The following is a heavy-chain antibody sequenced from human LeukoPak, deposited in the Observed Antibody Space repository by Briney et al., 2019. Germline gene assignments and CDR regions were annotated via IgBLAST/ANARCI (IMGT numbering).Heavy chain of an antibody. Sequence: PSETLSLICAVYGGSFSGYYWSWIRQPPGKGLEWIGEINHSGSTNYNPSLKSRVTISVETSKNQFSLKLSSVTAADTAVYYCARGITMVRGVNNWFDPWGQGTLVTVSS. V-gene: IGHV4-34*01. CDR2: INHSGST. CDR1: GGSFSGYY. D-gene: IGHD3-10*01. J-gene: IGHJ5*02. CDR3: ARGITMVRGVNNWFDP.